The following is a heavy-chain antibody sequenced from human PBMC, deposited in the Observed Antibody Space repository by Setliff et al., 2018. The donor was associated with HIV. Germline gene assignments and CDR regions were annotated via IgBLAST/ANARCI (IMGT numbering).Heavy chain of an antibody. CDR2: IYISGST. Sequence: PSETLSLTCTVSGGSISSYYWSWIRQPAGKGLEWIGHIYISGSTNYNPSFNSRVTMSVDTSKNQFSLRLTSVTAADTAMYHCARDRSSGWSKDWFDTWGQGILVTAPQ. J-gene: IGHJ5*02. CDR3: ARDRSSGWSKDWFDT. CDR1: GGSISSYY. D-gene: IGHD6-19*01. V-gene: IGHV4-4*07.